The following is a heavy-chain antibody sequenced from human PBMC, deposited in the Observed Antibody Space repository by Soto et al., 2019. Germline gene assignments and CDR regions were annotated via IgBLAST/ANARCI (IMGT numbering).Heavy chain of an antibody. J-gene: IGHJ4*02. Sequence: GESLKISCKGSGYSFTSYWIGWVRQMPGKGLEWMGIIYPGDSDTRYSPSFQGQVTISADKSISTAYLQWSSLKASDTAMYYCAGHSKYYGSGSYRDYWGQGTLVTVSS. CDR1: GYSFTSYW. D-gene: IGHD3-10*01. CDR2: IYPGDSDT. CDR3: AGHSKYYGSGSYRDY. V-gene: IGHV5-51*01.